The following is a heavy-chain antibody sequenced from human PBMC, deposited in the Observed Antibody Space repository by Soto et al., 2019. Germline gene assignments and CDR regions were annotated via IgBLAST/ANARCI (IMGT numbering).Heavy chain of an antibody. J-gene: IGHJ6*02. CDR1: GFTVSSNY. CDR3: ARPDRQDSYYYYYGMDV. V-gene: IGHV3-53*01. CDR2: IYSGGST. D-gene: IGHD3-22*01. Sequence: GGSLRLSCAASGFTVSSNYMSWVRQAPGKGLEWVSAIYSGGSTYYADSVKGRFTISRDNSKNTLYLQMNSLRAEDTAVYYCARPDRQDSYYYYYGMDVWSQGTTVTVSS.